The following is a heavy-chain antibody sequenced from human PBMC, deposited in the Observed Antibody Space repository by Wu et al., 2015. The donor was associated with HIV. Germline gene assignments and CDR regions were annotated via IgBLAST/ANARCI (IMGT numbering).Heavy chain of an antibody. V-gene: IGHV1-2*02. CDR2: LIPNTGGA. Sequence: QVQLLQSGAEVKNPGSSVRVSCKASGGTFSNYALSWVRQAPGQGLEWMGRLIPNTGGADSSQKFQGRVTLTRDTSINTAYMDLRRLRVDDSATYYCASGIQAGGANVWGQGTLVTVSS. D-gene: IGHD4/OR15-4a*01. CDR1: GGTFSNYA. CDR3: ASGIQAGGANV. J-gene: IGHJ4*02.